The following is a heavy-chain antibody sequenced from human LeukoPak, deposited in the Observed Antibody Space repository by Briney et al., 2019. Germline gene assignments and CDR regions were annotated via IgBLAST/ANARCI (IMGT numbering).Heavy chain of an antibody. CDR3: ARLTRRSGNYFDY. V-gene: IGHV4-59*01. CDR1: GGSFSGYY. Sequence: SETLSLTCAVYGGSFSGYYWSWIRQPPGKGLEWIGYIYYGGNTNYNPSLQSRVTISVDTSKSQFSLKLSSVTAADTAVYYCARLTRRSGNYFDYWGQGTLVTVSS. J-gene: IGHJ4*02. D-gene: IGHD1-1*01. CDR2: IYYGGNT.